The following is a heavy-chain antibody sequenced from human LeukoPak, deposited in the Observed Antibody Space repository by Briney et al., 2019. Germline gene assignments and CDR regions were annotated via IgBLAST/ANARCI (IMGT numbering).Heavy chain of an antibody. CDR3: ARTSYDSSAYRSDY. J-gene: IGHJ4*02. D-gene: IGHD3-22*01. V-gene: IGHV1-8*03. Sequence: ASVKVSCKASGYTLPSYDINWVRQAPGQGLEWMGWMNPNSGNTGYAQKFQGSVTITRNTSISTAYMELSSLRSEDTAVYYCARTSYDSSAYRSDYWGQGTLVTVSS. CDR1: GYTLPSYD. CDR2: MNPNSGNT.